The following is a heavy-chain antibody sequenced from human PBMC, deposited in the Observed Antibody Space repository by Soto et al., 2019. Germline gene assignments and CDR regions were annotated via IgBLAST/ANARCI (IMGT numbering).Heavy chain of an antibody. CDR1: GYTFTGYY. D-gene: IGHD6-13*01. CDR3: ARSRAIAAAAAGGWFDP. Sequence: ASVKVSCKASGYTFTGYYMHWVRQAPGQGLEWMGWINPNSGGTNYAQKFQGWVTMTRDTSISTAYMELSRLRSDDTAVYYCARSRAIAAAAAGGWFDPWGQGTLVTVSS. CDR2: INPNSGGT. J-gene: IGHJ5*02. V-gene: IGHV1-2*04.